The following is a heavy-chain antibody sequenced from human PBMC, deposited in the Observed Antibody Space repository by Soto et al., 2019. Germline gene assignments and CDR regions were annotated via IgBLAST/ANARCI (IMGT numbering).Heavy chain of an antibody. CDR1: GFTFSGFS. Sequence: GGSLRLSCAASGFTFSGFSMDWVRQAPGKGLEWVSSVTSSPSSMFYADSVKGRFTISRDDAKDSLFLQMNSLRADDTAVYYCAREADFASSGYVLDYWGRGTLVTVSS. D-gene: IGHD3-22*01. V-gene: IGHV3-21*01. CDR3: AREADFASSGYVLDY. J-gene: IGHJ4*02. CDR2: VTSSPSSM.